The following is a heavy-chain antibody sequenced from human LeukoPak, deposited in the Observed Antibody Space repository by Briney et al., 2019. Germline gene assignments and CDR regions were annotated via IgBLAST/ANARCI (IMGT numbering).Heavy chain of an antibody. V-gene: IGHV1-2*02. Sequence: ASVKVSCKASGYTLTDYYVHWVRQAPGEGLEWMGWINPHTGGAQYAQKFQGRVTMTRDMSIITVYMQLSSLRSDDMAVYYCARHGSAGGYSYNSGMDVWGQGTTVTVSS. J-gene: IGHJ6*02. CDR3: ARHGSAGGYSYNSGMDV. CDR1: GYTLTDYY. D-gene: IGHD3-16*01. CDR2: INPHTGGA.